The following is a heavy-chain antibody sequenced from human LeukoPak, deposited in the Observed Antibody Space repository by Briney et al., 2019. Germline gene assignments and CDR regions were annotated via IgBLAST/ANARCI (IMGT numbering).Heavy chain of an antibody. CDR2: IHPIFGTA. D-gene: IGHD6-19*01. CDR1: GCTFSSYA. V-gene: IGHV1-69*13. Sequence: GASVTVSRMASGCTFSSYAISWVRQPPAQGLEWVGGIHPIFGTANYAQKFQGRVTITADESTSTAYMELSSLRSEDTAVYYCARTGGASSGRPRVYYCYFGMDVWGQGTTVTVSS. J-gene: IGHJ6*02. CDR3: ARTGGASSGRPRVYYCYFGMDV.